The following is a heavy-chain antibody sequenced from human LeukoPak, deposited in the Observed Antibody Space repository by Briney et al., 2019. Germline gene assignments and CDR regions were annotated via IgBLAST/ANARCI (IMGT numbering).Heavy chain of an antibody. J-gene: IGHJ4*02. V-gene: IGHV4-30-2*01. CDR2: IYHSGST. CDR1: GGSISSGGYS. D-gene: IGHD3-10*01. CDR3: ARSELLGFEGVKLGFDY. Sequence: SETLSLTCAVSGGSISSGGYSWSWIRQPPGTGLGWIGYIYHSGSTYYNPSLKSRVTISVDRSKNQSSLKLSSVTAADTAVYYCARSELLGFEGVKLGFDYWGQGTLVSASS.